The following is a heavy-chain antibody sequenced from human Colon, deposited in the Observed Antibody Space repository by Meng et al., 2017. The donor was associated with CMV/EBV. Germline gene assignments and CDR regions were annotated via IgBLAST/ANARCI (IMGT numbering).Heavy chain of an antibody. V-gene: IGHV5-51*01. CDR3: ASPPGGYDAYDV. D-gene: IGHD3-10*01. J-gene: IGHJ3*01. CDR1: GYTFTTYW. Sequence: GESLKISCKGSGYTFTTYWIAWVRQMPGKGLEWMGIIYPGDSDSRYSPTFQGQVTMSIDNSLNTAYLQWSSLETSDTAMYYCASPPGGYDAYDVWGQGTMVTVSS. CDR2: IYPGDSDS.